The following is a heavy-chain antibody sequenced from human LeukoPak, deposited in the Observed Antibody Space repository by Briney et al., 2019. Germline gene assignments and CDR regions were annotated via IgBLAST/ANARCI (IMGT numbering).Heavy chain of an antibody. CDR1: GFTFSSYA. CDR2: ISYDGSNK. D-gene: IGHD5-24*01. CDR3: ARAGDGYNYGSFDY. V-gene: IGHV3-30*01. Sequence: GGSLRLSCAASGFTFSSYAMHWVRQAPGKGLEWVAVISYDGSNKYYAGSVKGRFTISRDNSKNTLYLQMNSLRAEDTAVYYCARAGDGYNYGSFDYWGQGTLVTVSS. J-gene: IGHJ4*02.